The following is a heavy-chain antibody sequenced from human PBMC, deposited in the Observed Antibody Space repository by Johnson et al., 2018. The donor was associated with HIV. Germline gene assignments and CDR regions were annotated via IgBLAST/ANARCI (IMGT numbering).Heavy chain of an antibody. V-gene: IGHV3-30*14. CDR3: ARYQLGGDAFDI. D-gene: IGHD7-27*01. CDR1: GFTFSSYA. J-gene: IGHJ3*02. Sequence: QVQVVESGGGVVQPGRSLRLSCAASGFTFSSYAMHWVRQAPGKGLEWVALISYDGSITYYADSVKGRFTISRDNSKNTLYLQMNSLRAEDTAVSYLARYQLGGDAFDIWGQGTMVTVSS. CDR2: ISYDGSIT.